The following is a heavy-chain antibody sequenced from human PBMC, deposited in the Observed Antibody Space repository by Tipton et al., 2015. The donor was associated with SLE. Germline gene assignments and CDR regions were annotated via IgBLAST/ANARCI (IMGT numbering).Heavy chain of an antibody. CDR3: AKAGQGFDY. J-gene: IGHJ4*02. D-gene: IGHD3-10*01. CDR2: IWYDGSNK. Sequence: SGFTFSSYGMHWVRQAPGKGLEWVAVIWYDGSNKYYADSVKGRFTISRDNSKNTLYLQMNSLRAEDTAVYYCAKAGQGFDYWGQGTLVTVSS. CDR1: GFTFSSYG. V-gene: IGHV3-33*06.